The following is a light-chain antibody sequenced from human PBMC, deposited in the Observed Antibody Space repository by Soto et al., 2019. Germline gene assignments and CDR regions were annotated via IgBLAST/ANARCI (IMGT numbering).Light chain of an antibody. CDR1: ETVATN. CDR3: QQYFEWPPMT. J-gene: IGKJ1*01. CDR2: GAS. Sequence: EVVMTQSPATLSVSPGERATLSCRASETVATNLAWYQQKPGQAPRLLISGASTRAAGISDRFRGSWSGTEFTLTISSLRSEDSAIYYCQQYFEWPPMTFGQGTKVEI. V-gene: IGKV3-15*01.